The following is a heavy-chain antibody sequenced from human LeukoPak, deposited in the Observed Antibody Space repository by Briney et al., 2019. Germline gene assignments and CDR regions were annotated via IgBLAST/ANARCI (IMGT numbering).Heavy chain of an antibody. V-gene: IGHV4-59*01. D-gene: IGHD3-10*01. CDR2: IYSGGST. Sequence: SETLSLTCTVSGASMTTNWWTWVRQPPGKGLEYIGYIYSGGSTNYNPTLKSRVTMPLDTSKNQFSLKMTSVTAADTAMYYCATNRGGARDVLDIWGQGTMVTVSA. J-gene: IGHJ3*02. CDR3: ATNRGGARDVLDI. CDR1: GASMTTNW.